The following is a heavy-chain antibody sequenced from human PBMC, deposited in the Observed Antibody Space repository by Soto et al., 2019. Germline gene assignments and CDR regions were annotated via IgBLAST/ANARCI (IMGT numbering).Heavy chain of an antibody. D-gene: IGHD3-22*01. J-gene: IGHJ6*02. CDR1: GGTFSKYA. V-gene: IGHV1-69*01. Sequence: QVQLVQSGAEMQQPGASVRVSCKASGGTFSKYAFSWVRQAPRQGLEWLGGTIPMFGTPNYAQKFQGRVAISADESTATVYMELSSLRSEDTAVYFCARPLRDRNYYYGMAVWGQGTTVTVSS. CDR2: TIPMFGTP. CDR3: ARPLRDRNYYYGMAV.